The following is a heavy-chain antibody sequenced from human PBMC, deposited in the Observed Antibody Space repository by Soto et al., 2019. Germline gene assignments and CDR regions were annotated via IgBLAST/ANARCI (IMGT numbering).Heavy chain of an antibody. Sequence: GGSLRLSCAASGFTFSSYAMSWVRQAPGKGLEWVSAISGSGGSTYYADSVKGRFTISRDNSKNTLYLQMNSLRAEDTAVYYCAKDRYDFWSGYYGGDAFDIWGQGTMVTVSS. J-gene: IGHJ3*02. CDR3: AKDRYDFWSGYYGGDAFDI. CDR1: GFTFSSYA. D-gene: IGHD3-3*01. V-gene: IGHV3-23*01. CDR2: ISGSGGST.